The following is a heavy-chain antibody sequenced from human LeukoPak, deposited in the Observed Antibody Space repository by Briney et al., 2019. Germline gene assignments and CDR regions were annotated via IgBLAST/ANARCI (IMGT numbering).Heavy chain of an antibody. V-gene: IGHV1-3*01. Sequence: ASVKVSCKASGYTFTSYAMHWVRQAPGQRLEWMGWINAGNGNTEYSQKFQGRVTITRDTSASTAYMELSSLRSEDTAVYYCARPTGATVTNDAFDIWGQGTMVTVSS. CDR1: GYTFTSYA. CDR2: INAGNGNT. CDR3: ARPTGATVTNDAFDI. D-gene: IGHD4-17*01. J-gene: IGHJ3*02.